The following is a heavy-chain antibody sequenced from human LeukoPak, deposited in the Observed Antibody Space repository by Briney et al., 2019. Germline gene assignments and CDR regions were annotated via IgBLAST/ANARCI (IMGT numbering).Heavy chain of an antibody. D-gene: IGHD6-19*01. V-gene: IGHV3-53*01. Sequence: PGGSLRLSCAASGFTFSSYAMHWVRQAPGKGLEWVSVIYSGGGTFYADSVKGRFIISRDNSKNTLYLQMSSLRAEDTAVYYCARAGGLRIAVAPIDCWGQGILVTVSS. CDR2: IYSGGGT. J-gene: IGHJ4*02. CDR1: GFTFSSYA. CDR3: ARAGGLRIAVAPIDC.